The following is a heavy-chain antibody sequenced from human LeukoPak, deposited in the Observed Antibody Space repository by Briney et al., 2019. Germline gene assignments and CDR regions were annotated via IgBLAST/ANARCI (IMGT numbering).Heavy chain of an antibody. D-gene: IGHD5-24*01. CDR1: GFTFSSYG. Sequence: PGGSLRLSCAASGFTFSSYGMHWVRQAPGKGLEWVAFIRYDGSNKYYADSMKGRFTISRDNSKNTLYLQMNSLRAEDTAVYYCAKDGAPERWLHPKGYFDYWGQGTLVTVSS. V-gene: IGHV3-30*02. CDR3: AKDGAPERWLHPKGYFDY. CDR2: IRYDGSNK. J-gene: IGHJ4*02.